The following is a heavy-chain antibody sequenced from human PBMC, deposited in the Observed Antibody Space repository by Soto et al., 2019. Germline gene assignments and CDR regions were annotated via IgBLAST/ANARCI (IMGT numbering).Heavy chain of an antibody. V-gene: IGHV3-53*01. CDR1: GFTVSSNY. CDR2: IYSGGST. J-gene: IGHJ4*02. CDR3: ARVVGYGDYGRTTHYFDY. Sequence: GGSLRLSCAASGFTVSSNYMSWVRQAPGKGLEWVSVIYSGGSTYYADSVKGRFTISRDNSKNTLYLQMNSLRAEDTAVYYCARVVGYGDYGRTTHYFDYWGQGTLVTVSS. D-gene: IGHD4-17*01.